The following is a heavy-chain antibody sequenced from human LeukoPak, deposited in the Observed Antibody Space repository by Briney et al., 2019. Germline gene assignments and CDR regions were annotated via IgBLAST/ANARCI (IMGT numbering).Heavy chain of an antibody. CDR3: ARVHNYDYVWGSYRYSDY. CDR2: ISSYNGNT. V-gene: IGHV1-18*01. Sequence: ASAKVSCKASGYTFTSYGIIWVRQAPGQGLEWMGWISSYNGNTNYAQKFQGRVTMTRNTSISTAYMELSSLRSEDTAVYYCARVHNYDYVWGSYRYSDYWGQGTLVTVSS. J-gene: IGHJ4*02. CDR1: GYTFTSYG. D-gene: IGHD3-16*02.